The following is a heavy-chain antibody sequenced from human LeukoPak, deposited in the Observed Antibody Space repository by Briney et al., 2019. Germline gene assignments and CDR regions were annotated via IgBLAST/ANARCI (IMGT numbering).Heavy chain of an antibody. CDR2: IIPIFGTA. J-gene: IGHJ4*02. Sequence: GASVKVSCKASGGTFSSYAISWVRQAPGQGLEWMGGIIPIFGTANYAQKFQGRVTITADESTSTAYMELSSLRSEDTAVYYCARDHYYDSSGYKNRGGYFGYWGQGTLVTVSS. CDR1: GGTFSSYA. CDR3: ARDHYYDSSGYKNRGGYFGY. V-gene: IGHV1-69*13. D-gene: IGHD3-22*01.